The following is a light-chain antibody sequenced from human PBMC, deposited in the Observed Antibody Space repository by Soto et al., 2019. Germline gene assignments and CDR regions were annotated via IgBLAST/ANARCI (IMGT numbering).Light chain of an antibody. Sequence: DIQMTQSPSSLSASVGDRVTITCRASQSISRRLNWYQRKPGKVPKVLIYDASSLQSGVPPRFSGSGSGTDFTLTISSLQPEDFATYYCQQSYYSSWTFGQGTKVESK. J-gene: IGKJ1*01. CDR2: DAS. V-gene: IGKV1-39*01. CDR1: QSISRR. CDR3: QQSYYSSWT.